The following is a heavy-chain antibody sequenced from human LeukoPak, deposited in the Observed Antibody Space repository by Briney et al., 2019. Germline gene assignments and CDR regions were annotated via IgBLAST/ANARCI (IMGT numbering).Heavy chain of an antibody. CDR2: IRYDGSNK. CDR1: GFTFSGSA. V-gene: IGHV3-30*02. J-gene: IGHJ6*03. Sequence: GGSLRLSCAASGFTFSGSALHWVRQAPGKGLEWVAFIRYDGSNKYYADSVKGRFTISRDNSNNTLYLQMNSLRAEDTAVYYCAKGHYYMDAWGNGTTVTISS. CDR3: AKGHYYMDA.